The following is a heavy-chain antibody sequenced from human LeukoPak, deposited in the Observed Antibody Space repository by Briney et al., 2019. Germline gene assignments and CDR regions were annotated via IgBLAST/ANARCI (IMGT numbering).Heavy chain of an antibody. CDR2: IYDSGST. CDR3: ARENVEAVAGRGFDY. V-gene: IGHV4-39*02. CDR1: GGSIRSSYYY. D-gene: IGHD6-19*01. J-gene: IGHJ4*02. Sequence: SETLSLTCTVSGGSIRSSYYYWGWIRQPPGKGLEWIGSIYDSGSTYYNPSLKSRVTISVDTSKNQFSLKLNSVTAADTAVYYCARENVEAVAGRGFDYWGQGTLVTVSS.